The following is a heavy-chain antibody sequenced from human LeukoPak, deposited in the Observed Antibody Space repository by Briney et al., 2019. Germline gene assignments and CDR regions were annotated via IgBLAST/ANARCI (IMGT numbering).Heavy chain of an antibody. CDR3: ASTLSSSPH. Sequence: PGGSLRLSCAASGFTFSSYCMHWVRQAPGKGLVWISRINSDGSSKNYPDPVKGRFTIARDNAKNTLYLQMNSLRAEDTAVYYCASTLSSSPHWGRGTLVTVSS. CDR2: INSDGSSK. CDR1: GFTFSSYC. D-gene: IGHD6-6*01. J-gene: IGHJ4*02. V-gene: IGHV3-74*01.